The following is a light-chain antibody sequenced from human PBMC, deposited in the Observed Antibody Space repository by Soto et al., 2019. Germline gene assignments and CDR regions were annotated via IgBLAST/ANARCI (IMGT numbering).Light chain of an antibody. CDR3: QHYFILPST. CDR2: WAS. J-gene: IGKJ2*01. V-gene: IGKV4-1*01. CDR1: QSVLYRSNNKNY. Sequence: DIVMTQSPDSLAVSLGERATINCKSSQSVLYRSNNKNYLAWYQQKPGQPPKLLIYWASTRESGVPDRFSGSGSGTDFTLTISSLQAEDVAVYYCQHYFILPSTFGQGTKLETK.